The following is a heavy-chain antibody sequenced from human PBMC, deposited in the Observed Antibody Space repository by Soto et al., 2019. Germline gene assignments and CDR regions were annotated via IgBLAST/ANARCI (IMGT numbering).Heavy chain of an antibody. CDR1: GFTFSSYS. V-gene: IGHV3-23*01. Sequence: EVQLLESGGGLVQPGGSLRLSCAASGFTFSSYSMSWVRQAPGKGLEWVSGFRTSGDGGTTYYADSVKGRFTISRDNSKNMLCLQMNILRAEDTAIYYCAKKVNSGPGSQYFDYWGQGTLVTVSS. CDR2: FRTSGDGGTT. D-gene: IGHD3-10*01. CDR3: AKKVNSGPGSQYFDY. J-gene: IGHJ4*02.